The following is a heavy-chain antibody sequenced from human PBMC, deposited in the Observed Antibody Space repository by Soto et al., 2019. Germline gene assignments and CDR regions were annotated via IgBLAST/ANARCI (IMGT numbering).Heavy chain of an antibody. J-gene: IGHJ4*02. CDR1: GGSISDGAYY. CDR3: ASGLSGDKVDQ. V-gene: IGHV4-30-4*01. Sequence: QVQLQESGPGLVKPSQTLSLTCTVSGGSISDGAYYWSWIRQPPGKGLEWIGHIYDSGNTYNNPSLEGRRSISVDTAKSEVSRNLNSVTAAETAVDCCASGLSGDKVDQWGQGTLVTVSS. D-gene: IGHD2-21*01. CDR2: IYDSGNT.